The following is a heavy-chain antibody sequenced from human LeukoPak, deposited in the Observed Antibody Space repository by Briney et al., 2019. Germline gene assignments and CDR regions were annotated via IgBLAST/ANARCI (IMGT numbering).Heavy chain of an antibody. Sequence: TSETLSLTCTASGGSISSSSYYWGWIRQPPGKGLEWIGSMPYSGSTYYNPSLKSRVTISVDTSKNQFSLKLSSVTAADTAVYYCARSDTALVLDYWGQGTLVTVSS. CDR2: MPYSGST. D-gene: IGHD5-18*01. J-gene: IGHJ4*02. CDR3: ARSDTALVLDY. CDR1: GGSISSSSYY. V-gene: IGHV4-39*01.